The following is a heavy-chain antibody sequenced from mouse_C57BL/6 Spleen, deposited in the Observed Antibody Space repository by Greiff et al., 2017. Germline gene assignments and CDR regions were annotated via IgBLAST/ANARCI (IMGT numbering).Heavy chain of an antibody. CDR1: GYTFTSYW. D-gene: IGHD4-1*01. CDR3: ARGDWDWAWFAY. J-gene: IGHJ3*01. CDR2: IDPNSGGT. Sequence: QVQLQQPGAELVKPGASVKLSCKASGYTFTSYWMHWVKQRPGRGLGWIGRIDPNSGGTKYNEKFKSKATLTVDKPSSTAYMQLSSLTSEDSAVYYCARGDWDWAWFAYWGQGTLVTVSA. V-gene: IGHV1-72*01.